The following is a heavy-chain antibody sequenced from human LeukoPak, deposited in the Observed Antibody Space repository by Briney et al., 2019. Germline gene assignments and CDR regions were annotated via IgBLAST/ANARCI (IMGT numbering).Heavy chain of an antibody. CDR2: ITLYNGNI. CDR3: AKDVPYGGNSAGGMDV. CDR1: GYTFTYCS. D-gene: IGHD4-23*01. V-gene: IGHV1-68*02. J-gene: IGHJ6*02. Sequence: ASVKVSRKASGYTFTYCSLHWLQQAPGQGLERMRWITLYNGNINYAKKFQSRVTITRDMSLRTAYIELSSLRAEDTAVYYCAKDVPYGGNSAGGMDVWGQGTTVTVSS.